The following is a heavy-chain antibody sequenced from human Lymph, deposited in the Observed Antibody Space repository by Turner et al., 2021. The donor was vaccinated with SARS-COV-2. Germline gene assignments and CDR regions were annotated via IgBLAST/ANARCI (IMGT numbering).Heavy chain of an antibody. Sequence: QVRLVQSGAEVKKPGASVKVSCKASGYTFTSYDINWVRQATGQGLEGMGWMNPNSGNTGYAQKFQGRVTMTRNISISTAYMELSTLRSEDTAVYYCARGRYSGGGMDVWGQGTTVTVSS. CDR1: GYTFTSYD. V-gene: IGHV1-8*01. CDR3: ARGRYSGGGMDV. J-gene: IGHJ6*02. D-gene: IGHD1-26*01. CDR2: MNPNSGNT.